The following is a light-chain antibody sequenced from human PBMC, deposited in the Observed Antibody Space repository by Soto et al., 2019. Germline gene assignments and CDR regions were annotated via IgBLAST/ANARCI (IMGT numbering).Light chain of an antibody. CDR1: QRLSYW. V-gene: IGKV1-5*03. J-gene: IGKJ1*01. CDR2: EAS. Sequence: DIQMTPSLSTLSASVVYIVNITFRSSQRLSYWLASYQQKPGKAPKLLIYEASNLQSGVPSRFSGSGSGTEFTLTISSLQPDDFATYYCQNYNSYSEEFGQGTKVDI. CDR3: QNYNSYSEE.